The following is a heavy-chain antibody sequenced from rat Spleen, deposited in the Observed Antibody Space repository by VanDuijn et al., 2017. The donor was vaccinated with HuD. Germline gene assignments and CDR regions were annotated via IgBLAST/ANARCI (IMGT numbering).Heavy chain of an antibody. D-gene: IGHD1-1*01. CDR3: ARRYYSGFDY. Sequence: EVQLVESGGGSVQPGRSLKLSCAASGFTFSSFPMAWVRQAPKKGLEWVASISAGGGSTFHRDSVKGRFTISRDNAKSTLYLQMDSLRSEDTATYYCARRYYSGFDYWGQGVLVTVSS. CDR2: ISAGGGST. J-gene: IGHJ2*01. CDR1: GFTFSSFP. V-gene: IGHV5-25*01.